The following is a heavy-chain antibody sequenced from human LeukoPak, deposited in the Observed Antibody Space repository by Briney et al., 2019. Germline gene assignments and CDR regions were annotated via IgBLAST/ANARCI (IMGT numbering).Heavy chain of an antibody. CDR2: INSDGSST. J-gene: IGHJ4*02. CDR3: ARPASDGSYYVSDY. V-gene: IGHV3-74*01. D-gene: IGHD1-26*01. CDR1: GFTFSIYW. Sequence: GGSLRLSCAASGFTFSIYWMHWVRQAPGKGLVWVSRINSDGSSTNYADSVQGRFTISRDNAKNTLYLQMNSLRAEDTAVYYCARPASDGSYYVSDYWGQGTLVTVSS.